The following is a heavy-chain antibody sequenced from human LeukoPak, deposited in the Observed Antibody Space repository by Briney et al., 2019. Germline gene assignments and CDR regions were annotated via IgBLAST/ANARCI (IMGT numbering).Heavy chain of an antibody. CDR2: INSDGSST. Sequence: PGKSLRLSCAASGFTFSSYWMHWVRQAPGKGLLWVSRINSDGSSTSYADSVKGRFTISRDNAKNTLYLQMNSLRAEDTAVYYCARVRYNWNPVGLDAFDIWGQGTMVTVSS. D-gene: IGHD1-20*01. CDR1: GFTFSSYW. CDR3: ARVRYNWNPVGLDAFDI. V-gene: IGHV3-74*01. J-gene: IGHJ3*02.